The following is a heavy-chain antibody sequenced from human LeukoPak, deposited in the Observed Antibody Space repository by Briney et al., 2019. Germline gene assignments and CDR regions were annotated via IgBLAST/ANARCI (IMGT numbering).Heavy chain of an antibody. Sequence: SVTVSCTASGGTFSSYGISWVRQALGQGLEWMGGIIPIFGTANYAQKFQGRVTITADESTSTAYMELSSLRSEDTAVYYCARLDEYSSSSRYYGMDVWGQGTTVTVSS. CDR1: GGTFSSYG. D-gene: IGHD6-6*01. CDR3: ARLDEYSSSSRYYGMDV. CDR2: IIPIFGTA. J-gene: IGHJ6*02. V-gene: IGHV1-69*13.